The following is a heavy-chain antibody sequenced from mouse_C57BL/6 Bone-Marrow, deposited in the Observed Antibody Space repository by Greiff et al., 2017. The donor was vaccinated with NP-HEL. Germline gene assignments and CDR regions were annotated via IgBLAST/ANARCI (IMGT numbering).Heavy chain of an antibody. V-gene: IGHV1-15*01. D-gene: IGHD1-1*01. CDR3: TRFITTVARFFDY. Sequence: LQASGAELVRPGASVTLSCKASGYTFTDYEMHWVKQTPVHGLEWIGAIDPETGGTAYNQKFKGKAILTADKSSSTAYMELRSLTSEDSAVYYCTRFITTVARFFDYWGQGTTLTVSS. J-gene: IGHJ2*01. CDR2: IDPETGGT. CDR1: GYTFTDYE.